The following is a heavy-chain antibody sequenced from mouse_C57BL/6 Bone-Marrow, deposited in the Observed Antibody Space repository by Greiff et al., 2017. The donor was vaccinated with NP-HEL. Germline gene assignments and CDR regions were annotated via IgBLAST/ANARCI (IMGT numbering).Heavy chain of an antibody. CDR1: GYTFTSYG. Sequence: VQVVESGAELARPGASVKLPCKASGYTFTSYGISWVKQRTGQGLEWIGEIYPRSGNTYYNEKFKGKATLTADKSSSTAYMELRRLTSEDSAVYVCARRKGNYVGWYFDVWGTGTTVTVSS. CDR3: ARRKGNYVGWYFDV. V-gene: IGHV1-81*01. J-gene: IGHJ1*03. CDR2: IYPRSGNT. D-gene: IGHD2-1*01.